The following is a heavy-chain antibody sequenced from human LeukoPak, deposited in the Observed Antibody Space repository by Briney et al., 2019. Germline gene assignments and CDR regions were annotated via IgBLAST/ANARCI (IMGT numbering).Heavy chain of an antibody. J-gene: IGHJ4*02. CDR3: VRENHGSFDY. D-gene: IGHD1-14*01. CDR1: GFPFSTYY. CDR2: ISSGSTYI. V-gene: IGHV3-21*01. Sequence: GGSLRLSCAASGFPFSTYYVNWVRQAPGKGLEWVSCISSGSTYIFYADSVRGRFAISRDNAKNSLYLQMNSLRADDTAVYYCVRENHGSFDYWGQGSLVTVSS.